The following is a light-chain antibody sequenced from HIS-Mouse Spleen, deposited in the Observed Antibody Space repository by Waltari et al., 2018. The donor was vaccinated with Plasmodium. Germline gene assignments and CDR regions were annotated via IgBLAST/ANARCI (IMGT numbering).Light chain of an antibody. CDR2: EDS. CDR3: YSTDSSGNHRV. J-gene: IGLJ3*02. Sequence: SYELTQPPSVSVSPGQTARITCSGDALPKKYAYWYQQKSGQDPVLVIDEDSKRPSGIPGRFSGSSLGTMATLTISGAQVEDEADYYCYSTDSSGNHRVFGGGTKLTVL. V-gene: IGLV3-10*01. CDR1: ALPKKY.